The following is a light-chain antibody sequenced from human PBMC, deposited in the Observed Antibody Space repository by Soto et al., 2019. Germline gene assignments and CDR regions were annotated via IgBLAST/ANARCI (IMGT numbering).Light chain of an antibody. Sequence: QSVLTQPRSVSGSPGLSVTISCTGTSSDVGGYNYVSWYQQHPGKAPKLMIYDVSKRPSGVPDRFSGSKSGNTASLTISGLQAEDEADYYCCSYAGSYAVVKLGGGTKVTVL. CDR2: DVS. CDR3: CSYAGSYAVVK. V-gene: IGLV2-11*01. J-gene: IGLJ2*01. CDR1: SSDVGGYNY.